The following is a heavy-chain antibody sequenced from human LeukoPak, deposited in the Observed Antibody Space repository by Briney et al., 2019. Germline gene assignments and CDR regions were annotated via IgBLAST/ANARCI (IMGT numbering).Heavy chain of an antibody. D-gene: IGHD3-10*01. V-gene: IGHV3-15*01. CDR3: TTDRGVTDLPLFGH. CDR1: GFTYSNVW. J-gene: IGHJ5*02. CDR2: IKGKSDGGTT. Sequence: GGSLRLFCAASGFTYSNVWKSWVRQAPEKGLEWVGRIKGKSDGGTTDYAAPVKGRFTISRDDSKNTLYLQMNSLKIEDAALEYCTTDRGVTDLPLFGHWGQGTLVAVSS.